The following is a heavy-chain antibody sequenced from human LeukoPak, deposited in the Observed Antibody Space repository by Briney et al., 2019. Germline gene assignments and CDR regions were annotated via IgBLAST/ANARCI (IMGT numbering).Heavy chain of an antibody. CDR3: ARDSRVVRGVISAFDN. CDR1: GFTFSSYS. V-gene: IGHV3-21*01. D-gene: IGHD3-10*01. J-gene: IGHJ3*02. Sequence: PGGSLRLSCAASGFTFSSYSMNWVRQAPGKGLEWVSSISSSSSYIYYADSVKGRFTISRDNAKNSLYLQMNSLRAEDTAVYYCARDSRVVRGVISAFDNWGQGTMVTVSS. CDR2: ISSSSSYI.